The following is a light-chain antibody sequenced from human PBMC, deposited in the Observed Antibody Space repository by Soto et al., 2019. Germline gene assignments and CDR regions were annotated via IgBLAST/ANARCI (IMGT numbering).Light chain of an antibody. CDR2: EVN. CDR1: SSDIGTYNY. Sequence: QSVLTQPASVSASPGQSITISCTGTSSDIGTYNYVSWFQQYPGKAPKLMLYEVNNRPSGVSDRFSGSKSGNTASLTISGLQAEDEADYYCSSSTSSSPYVFGTGTKVTVL. CDR3: SSSTSSSPYV. V-gene: IGLV2-14*01. J-gene: IGLJ1*01.